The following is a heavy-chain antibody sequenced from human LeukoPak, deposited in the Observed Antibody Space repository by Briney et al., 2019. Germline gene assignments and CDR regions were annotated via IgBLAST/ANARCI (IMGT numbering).Heavy chain of an antibody. Sequence: SETLSLTCAVSGYSISSSNWWGWIRQPPGKGLEWIGYIYYSGSTYYNPSLKSRVTMSVDTSKNQFSLKLSSVTAVDTAVYYCASSGDYGAFDYWGQGTLVTVSS. J-gene: IGHJ4*02. V-gene: IGHV4-28*01. CDR2: IYYSGST. CDR1: GYSISSSNW. CDR3: ASSGDYGAFDY. D-gene: IGHD4-17*01.